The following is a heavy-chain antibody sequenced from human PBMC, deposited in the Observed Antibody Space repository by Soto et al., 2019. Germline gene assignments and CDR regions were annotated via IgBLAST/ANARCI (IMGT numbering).Heavy chain of an antibody. CDR2: IYYSGST. V-gene: IGHV4-59*01. Sequence: PSETLSLTCTASGGSISSYYWSWIRQPPGKGLEWIGYIYYSGSTNYNPSLKSRVTISVDTSKNQFSLKLSSVTAADTAVYYCARAQEDYYYYYGMDVWGQGTTVTVS. J-gene: IGHJ6*02. CDR3: ARAQEDYYYYYGMDV. CDR1: GGSISSYY.